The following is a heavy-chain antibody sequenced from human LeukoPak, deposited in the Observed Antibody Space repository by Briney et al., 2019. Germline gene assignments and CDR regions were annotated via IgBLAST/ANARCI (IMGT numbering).Heavy chain of an antibody. CDR3: AKKGCTSTSCYIDY. V-gene: IGHV3-30*18. CDR1: GFTFSSYG. J-gene: IGHJ4*02. D-gene: IGHD2-2*02. CDR2: ISYDVGKK. Sequence: GGSLRLSCAASGFTFSSYGMHWVRQAPGKGLEWVAVISYDVGKKYYADSVKGRFTISRDNSKNTLYLQMNSLRAEDTAVYYCAKKGCTSTSCYIDYWGQGTLVTVSS.